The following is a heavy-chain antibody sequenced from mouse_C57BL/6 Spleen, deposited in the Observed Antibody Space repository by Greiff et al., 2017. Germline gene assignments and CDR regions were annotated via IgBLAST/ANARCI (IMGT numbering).Heavy chain of an antibody. D-gene: IGHD1-1*01. CDR3: AREYYGSSYRYFDV. CDR2: INPNYGTT. J-gene: IGHJ1*03. Sequence: VQLQQSGPELVKPGASVKISCKASGYSFTDYNMNWVKQSNGKSLEWIGVINPNYGTTSSNQKFKGKATLTVDQSTSTAYMQLYSLTSEDSAVDYGAREYYGSSYRYFDVWGTGTTVTVSS. CDR1: GYSFTDYN. V-gene: IGHV1-39*01.